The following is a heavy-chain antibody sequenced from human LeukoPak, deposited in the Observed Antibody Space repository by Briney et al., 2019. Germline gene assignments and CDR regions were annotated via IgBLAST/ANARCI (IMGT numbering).Heavy chain of an antibody. D-gene: IGHD3-22*01. CDR1: GYTFTSYY. CDR2: INPSGGST. V-gene: IGHV1-46*01. Sequence: GASVKVSCKASGYTFTSYYLHWVRQAPGQGLEWMGIINPSGGSTSYAQKFQGRVTMTRDTSTSTVYVVLSSLRSEDTAVYYCGRRNYDSSGYYYVDYWGQGTLVTVSS. J-gene: IGHJ4*02. CDR3: GRRNYDSSGYYYVDY.